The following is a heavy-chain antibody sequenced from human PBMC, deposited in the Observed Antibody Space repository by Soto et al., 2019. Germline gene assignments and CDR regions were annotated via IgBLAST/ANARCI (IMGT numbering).Heavy chain of an antibody. Sequence: QVQLVQSGAEVKKPGASVKVSCKASGYTFTSYGISWVRQAPGQGLDWMGWISAYNGNTNYAQKLQGRVTMTTDTATSTAYRELRSLRSDDTAVYYCARDRDIVVVPAAISNYYYGMDVWGQGTTVTVSS. J-gene: IGHJ6*02. V-gene: IGHV1-18*04. CDR3: ARDRDIVVVPAAISNYYYGMDV. CDR1: GYTFTSYG. CDR2: ISAYNGNT. D-gene: IGHD2-2*02.